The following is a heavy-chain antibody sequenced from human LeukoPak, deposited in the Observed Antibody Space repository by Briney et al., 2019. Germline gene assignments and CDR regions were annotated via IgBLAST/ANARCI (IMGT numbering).Heavy chain of an antibody. CDR1: GVTFSSYA. D-gene: IGHD2-2*01. V-gene: IGHV1-69*04. CDR3: ASLGSSKEWRESFDY. Sequence: SVKVSCKASGVTFSSYAISWVRQAPGQGLEWMGRIIPIFGIANYAQKFQGRVTITADKSTSTAYMELSSLRSEDTAVYYCASLGSSKEWRESFDYWGQGILDTVSS. J-gene: IGHJ4*02. CDR2: IIPIFGIA.